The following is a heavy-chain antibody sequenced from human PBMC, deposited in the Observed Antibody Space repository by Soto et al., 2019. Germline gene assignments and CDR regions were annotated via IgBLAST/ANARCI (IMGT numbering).Heavy chain of an antibody. CDR1: GFTFSSYA. J-gene: IGHJ3*02. CDR3: AREVGLYAFDI. Sequence: GGSLRLSCAASGFTFSSYAMHWVRQAPGKGLEWVAVISYDGSNKYYADSVKGRFTISRDNSKNTLYLQMNSLRAEDTAVYYCAREVGLYAFDIWGQGTMVTV. V-gene: IGHV3-30-3*01. D-gene: IGHD1-26*01. CDR2: ISYDGSNK.